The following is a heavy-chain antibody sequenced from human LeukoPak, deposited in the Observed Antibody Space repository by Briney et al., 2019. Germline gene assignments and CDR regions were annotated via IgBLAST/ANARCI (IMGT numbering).Heavy chain of an antibody. CDR2: ISGSGDTT. CDR1: GFTFRTYG. D-gene: IGHD6-19*01. J-gene: IGHJ5*02. CDR3: AKDKSAWLEYNWFDP. V-gene: IGHV3-23*01. Sequence: GGSLRLSCAASGFTFRTYGMNWVRQAPGKGLEWVSSISGSGDTTYYVNSVKGRFTISRENSKNTLYLEMSSLRVEDTALYYCAKDKSAWLEYNWFDPWGQGTLVTVSS.